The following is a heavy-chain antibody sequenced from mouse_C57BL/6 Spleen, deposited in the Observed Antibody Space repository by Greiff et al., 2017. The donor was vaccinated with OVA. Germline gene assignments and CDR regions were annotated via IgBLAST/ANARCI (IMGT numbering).Heavy chain of an antibody. V-gene: IGHV3-6*01. D-gene: IGHD2-1*01. CDR1: GYSITSGYY. J-gene: IGHJ4*01. Sequence: DVKLQESGPGLVKPSQSLSLTCSVTGYSITSGYYWNWIRQFPGNKLEWMGYISYDGSNNYNPSLKNRISITRDTSKNQFFLKLNSVTTEDTATYYCARESPYGNYAMDYWGQGTSVTVSS. CDR2: ISYDGSN. CDR3: ARESPYGNYAMDY.